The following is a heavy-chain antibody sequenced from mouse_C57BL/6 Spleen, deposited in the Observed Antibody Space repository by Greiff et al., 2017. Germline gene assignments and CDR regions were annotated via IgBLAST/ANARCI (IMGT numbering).Heavy chain of an antibody. J-gene: IGHJ2*01. D-gene: IGHD1-1*01. Sequence: EVKVVESGGGLVQPKGSLKLSCAASGFTFNTYAMHWVRQAPGKGLEWVARIRSKSSNYATYYADSVKDRFTISRDDSQSMLYLQMNNLKTEDTAMYYCVREGITTVVDYFDYWGQGTTLTVSS. CDR2: IRSKSSNYAT. V-gene: IGHV10-3*01. CDR1: GFTFNTYA. CDR3: VREGITTVVDYFDY.